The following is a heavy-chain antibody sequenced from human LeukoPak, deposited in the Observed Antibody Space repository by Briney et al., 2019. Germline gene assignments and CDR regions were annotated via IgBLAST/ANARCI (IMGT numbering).Heavy chain of an antibody. CDR3: ATRPRELLSGIP. D-gene: IGHD1-26*01. J-gene: IGHJ3*01. CDR2: ISVSGDIT. V-gene: IGHV3-23*01. CDR1: GFTFSNYA. Sequence: GGSLRLSCAASGFTFSNYAMTWVRQAPGKGLEWVSGISVSGDITYYADSVKGRFTISRDNSKKTLYLQMSGLRAEDTAVYYCATRPRELLSGIPWGQGTMVTVSS.